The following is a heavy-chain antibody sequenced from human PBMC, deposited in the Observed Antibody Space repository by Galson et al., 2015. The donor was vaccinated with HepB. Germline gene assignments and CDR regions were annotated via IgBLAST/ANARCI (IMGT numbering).Heavy chain of an antibody. CDR1: GGSISTYY. J-gene: IGHJ6*03. V-gene: IGHV4-59*01. CDR3: ARARTTVTERGYYYYLDV. Sequence: ETLSLTCSVSGGSISTYYWSWIRQSPGKGLEWIGYIHYSENTRYNPSLKSRVTISVDTSKNQFSLNLSSVTAADTAVYYCARARTTVTERGYYYYLDVWGKGTMVTVSS. CDR2: IHYSENT. D-gene: IGHD4-17*01.